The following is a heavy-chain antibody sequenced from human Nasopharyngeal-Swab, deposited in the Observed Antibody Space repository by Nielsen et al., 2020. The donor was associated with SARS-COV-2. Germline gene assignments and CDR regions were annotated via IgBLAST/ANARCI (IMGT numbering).Heavy chain of an antibody. CDR3: ARGVGSGSYYTYWYFDL. D-gene: IGHD3-10*01. V-gene: IGHV1-2*06. J-gene: IGHJ2*01. Sequence: ASVKVSCKASGYTFTGYYMHWVRQAPGLGLEWMGRINPNSGGTNYAQKFQGRVTMTRDTSISTAYMELSRLRSDDTAVYYCARGVGSGSYYTYWYFDLWGRGTLVTVSS. CDR1: GYTFTGYY. CDR2: INPNSGGT.